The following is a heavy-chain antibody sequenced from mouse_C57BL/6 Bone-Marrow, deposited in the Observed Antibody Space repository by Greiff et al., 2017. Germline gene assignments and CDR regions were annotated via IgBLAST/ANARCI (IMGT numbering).Heavy chain of an antibody. D-gene: IGHD2-1*01. CDR3: AKPCHYYVAVRY. CDR1: GFNIKDDY. Sequence: VQLQQSGAELVRPGASVMLSCTASGFNIKDDYMHWVKQRPEQGLEWIGWIDPENGDTEYASKFQGKATITADTSSNTAYLQLSSLTSEDTAVYYCAKPCHYYVAVRYWGQGTTLTVSS. V-gene: IGHV14-4*01. J-gene: IGHJ2*01. CDR2: IDPENGDT.